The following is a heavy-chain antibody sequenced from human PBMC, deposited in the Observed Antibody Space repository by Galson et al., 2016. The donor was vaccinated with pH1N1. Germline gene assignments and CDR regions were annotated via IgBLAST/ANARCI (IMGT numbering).Heavy chain of an antibody. CDR3: AKGAGRYYFGSGSFNY. Sequence: SLRLSCAASGFTFSRYGMHWVRHVPGKGLEWVSGISWNSNSIGYADSVKGRFTISRDSAKKSLFLQMNSLRVEDTALYYCAKGAGRYYFGSGSFNYWGQGTQVTVSS. D-gene: IGHD3-10*01. V-gene: IGHV3-9*01. CDR1: GFTFSRYG. CDR2: ISWNSNSI. J-gene: IGHJ4*02.